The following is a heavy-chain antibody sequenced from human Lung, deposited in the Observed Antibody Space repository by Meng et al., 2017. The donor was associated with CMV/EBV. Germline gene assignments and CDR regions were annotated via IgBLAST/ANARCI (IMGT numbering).Heavy chain of an antibody. D-gene: IGHD3-10*01. CDR1: GDSITNHNW. Sequence: QGQLRESGPELVKPSETLSLTGAVSGDSITNHNWWAWVRQPPGKGLEWIGEIPHRGSSAYNPSLKSRVSMSIDKSKNQFSLKLTSVTAADTAVYHCLRRSGGSVWGQGTLVTVSS. CDR2: IPHRGSS. V-gene: IGHV4-4*02. CDR3: LRRSGGSV. J-gene: IGHJ1*01.